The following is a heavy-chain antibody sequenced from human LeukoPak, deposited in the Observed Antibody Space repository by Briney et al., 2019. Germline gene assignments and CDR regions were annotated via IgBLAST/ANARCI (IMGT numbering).Heavy chain of an antibody. D-gene: IGHD6-19*01. CDR1: GYTFTGYY. J-gene: IGHJ6*02. V-gene: IGHV1-2*02. CDR3: ARERVRPRLVYYYYYGMDV. CDR2: INPNSGGT. Sequence: GASVKVSCKASGYTFTGYYMHWVRQAPGQGLEWMGWINPNSGGTNYAQKFQGRVTITRDTSISTAYMELSRLRSDDTAVYSCARERVRPRLVYYYYYGMDVWGQGTTVTVSS.